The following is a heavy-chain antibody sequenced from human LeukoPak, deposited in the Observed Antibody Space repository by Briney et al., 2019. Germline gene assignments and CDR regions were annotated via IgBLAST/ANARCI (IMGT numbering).Heavy chain of an antibody. CDR3: AILGLYDLGAFDI. V-gene: IGHV1-8*01. D-gene: IGHD3-16*01. CDR2: MNPNSGNT. J-gene: IGHJ3*02. Sequence: ASVKVSCKASGYTFTSYDINWVRQATGQGLEWMGWMNPNSGNTGYAQKFQGRVTMTRNTSISTAYMELSSLRSEDTAVYYCAILGLYDLGAFDIWGQGTMVTVSS. CDR1: GYTFTSYD.